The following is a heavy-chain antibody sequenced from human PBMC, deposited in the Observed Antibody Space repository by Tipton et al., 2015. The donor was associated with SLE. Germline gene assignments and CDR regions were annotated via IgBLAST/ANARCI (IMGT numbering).Heavy chain of an antibody. CDR1: GGSISSSNNY. J-gene: IGHJ4*02. CDR2: IYYSGRT. D-gene: IGHD4-17*01. CDR3: ARIRPGHGDPFDF. V-gene: IGHV4-39*07. Sequence: TLSLTCTVSGGSISSSNNYWDWIRQPPGKGLEWIGTIYYSGRTDYNPSLKSRVTMSVDTSMNQFSLKLNSVTAADTAVYYCARIRPGHGDPFDFWGQGTLVTVSS.